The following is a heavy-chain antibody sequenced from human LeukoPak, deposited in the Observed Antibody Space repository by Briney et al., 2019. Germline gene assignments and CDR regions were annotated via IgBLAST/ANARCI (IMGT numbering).Heavy chain of an antibody. D-gene: IGHD2-15*01. CDR1: GFTFSRYT. J-gene: IGHJ4*02. CDR2: FSSSGTAM. CDR3: ARVSYSPSPTPFDY. V-gene: IGHV3-48*01. Sequence: PGGSLRLSCAASGFTFSRYTMFWVRKAPGMGLGWVSYFSSSGTAMDYADSVKGRFTISRDNAKTSLYLQMNSLRAEDTAVYYCARVSYSPSPTPFDYWGQGTRVTVSS.